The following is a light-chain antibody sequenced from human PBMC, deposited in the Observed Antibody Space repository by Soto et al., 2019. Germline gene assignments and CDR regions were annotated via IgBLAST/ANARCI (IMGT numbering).Light chain of an antibody. CDR2: DAS. V-gene: IGKV3-11*01. CDR3: QQRSNWPIT. Sequence: EIVLTQSPATLSLSPGGRAPVACRASQSVSSYLAWSQQKPGQAPRLLIYDASXSATGIPARFSGSGSGTDFTLTISSLEPKDFAVYHCQQRSNWPITFGQGTRLEIK. J-gene: IGKJ5*01. CDR1: QSVSSY.